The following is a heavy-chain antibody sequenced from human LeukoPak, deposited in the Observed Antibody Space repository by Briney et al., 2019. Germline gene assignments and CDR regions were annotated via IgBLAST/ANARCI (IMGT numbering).Heavy chain of an antibody. V-gene: IGHV3-23*01. Sequence: GGTLRLSCAASGFTFSNYGMSWVRQAPGKGLEWVSTISASGGSTYYADSVKGRFTISRDNSKNTLYLQMNSLRAEDTAIYYCARAKVTIDYYYYMDVWGKGTTVTVSS. J-gene: IGHJ6*03. CDR2: ISASGGST. CDR3: ARAKVTIDYYYYMDV. CDR1: GFTFSNYG. D-gene: IGHD2-15*01.